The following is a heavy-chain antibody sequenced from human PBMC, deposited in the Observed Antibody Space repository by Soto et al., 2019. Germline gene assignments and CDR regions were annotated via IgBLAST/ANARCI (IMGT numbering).Heavy chain of an antibody. V-gene: IGHV3-33*01. CDR2: IWFEGSNK. CDR1: GFIFSNYG. J-gene: IGHJ5*01. Sequence: GGSLILSNAASGFIFSNYGMHWVRQAPGKGLEWVAVIWFEGSNKYYTDSVKGRFTISRDNSKNTLYLQMNSLRAEDTAVYYCARDRGSADDVWSGRGRFDSWGQGTLVTVSS. CDR3: ARDRGSADDVWSGRGRFDS. D-gene: IGHD3-3*01.